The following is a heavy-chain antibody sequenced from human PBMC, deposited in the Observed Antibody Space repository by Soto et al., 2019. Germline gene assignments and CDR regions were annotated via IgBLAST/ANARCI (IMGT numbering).Heavy chain of an antibody. J-gene: IGHJ4*02. CDR2: IYYGGST. Sequence: SETLTLTCTVSGGSISSYYWSWIRQPPGKGLEWIGYIYYGGSTNYNPTLKSRVTISVDASKNRFALKLSSVTDADTAVYYCARYSSRNPFDYWGQGTLVTVSS. D-gene: IGHD6-13*01. CDR1: GGSISSYY. CDR3: ARYSSRNPFDY. V-gene: IGHV4-59*08.